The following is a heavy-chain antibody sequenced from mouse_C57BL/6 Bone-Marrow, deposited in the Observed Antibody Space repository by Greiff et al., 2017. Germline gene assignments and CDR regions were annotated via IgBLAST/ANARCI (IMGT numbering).Heavy chain of an antibody. D-gene: IGHD3-2*02. CDR1: GYTFTNYL. CDR3: ARKAGYFDY. Sequence: QVQLQQPGAELVKPGASVKMSCKASGYTFTNYLIEWVKQRPGQGLEWIGVINPGSGGTNYNEKFKGKATLTADKSSSTAYMQLSSLTSEDSAVYFCARKAGYFDYWGQGTTLTVSS. CDR2: INPGSGGT. V-gene: IGHV1-54*01. J-gene: IGHJ2*01.